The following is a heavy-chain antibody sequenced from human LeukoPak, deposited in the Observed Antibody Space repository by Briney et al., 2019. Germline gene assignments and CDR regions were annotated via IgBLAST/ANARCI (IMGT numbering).Heavy chain of an antibody. D-gene: IGHD3-16*01. Sequence: PSETLSLTCAVYGGSFSGYYWSWIRQPPGKGLEWIGEINHSGSTNYNPSLKSRVTISVDTSKNQFSLKLSSVTAADTAVYYCARASYPPGEQPNSRNFGYWGQGTLVTVSS. V-gene: IGHV4-34*01. CDR3: ARASYPPGEQPNSRNFGY. CDR1: GGSFSGYY. CDR2: INHSGST. J-gene: IGHJ4*02.